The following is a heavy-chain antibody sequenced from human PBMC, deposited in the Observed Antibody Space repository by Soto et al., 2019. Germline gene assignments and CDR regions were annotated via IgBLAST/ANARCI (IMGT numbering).Heavy chain of an antibody. J-gene: IGHJ5*02. CDR1: GYTFTTFW. CDR3: ARIYCHTTTCDSWFDP. D-gene: IGHD2-2*01. CDR2: IDPGDTYA. V-gene: IGHV5-10-1*01. Sequence: GESLKISCTGFGYTFTTFWIGWVRQMPGKGLEWMGRIDPGDTYATYSPAFQGHVTISADKATSTAYLQWSSLKASDTAMYFCARIYCHTTTCDSWFDPWGQGTLVTVSS.